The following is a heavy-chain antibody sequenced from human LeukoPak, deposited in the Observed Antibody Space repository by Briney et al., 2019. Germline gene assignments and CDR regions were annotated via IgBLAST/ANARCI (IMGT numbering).Heavy chain of an antibody. J-gene: IGHJ5*02. D-gene: IGHD3-22*01. CDR1: GFTFSSYA. CDR2: ISGSGGST. V-gene: IGHV3-23*01. Sequence: PGGSLRLSCAASGFTFSSYAMSWVRQAPGKGLEWVSAISGSGGSTYYADSVKGRFTISRDNSKNTLYLQMNSLRAEDTAVYYCAKGEDYYDSSGYSSWGQGTLVTVSS. CDR3: AKGEDYYDSSGYSS.